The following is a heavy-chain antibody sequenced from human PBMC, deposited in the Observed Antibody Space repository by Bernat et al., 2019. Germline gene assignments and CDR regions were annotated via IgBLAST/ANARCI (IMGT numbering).Heavy chain of an antibody. CDR1: GFTFSSYA. CDR3: ASVANDSWCDY. Sequence: QVQLVESGGGVVQPGRSLRLSCAASGFTFSSYAMHWVRQAPGKGLEWVAVISYDGSNKYYADSVKGRFTISRDNSKNTLYLQMNSLRAEDTAVDYCASVANDSWCDYWGQGTLVTVSS. CDR2: ISYDGSNK. D-gene: IGHD6-13*01. V-gene: IGHV3-30*01. J-gene: IGHJ4*02.